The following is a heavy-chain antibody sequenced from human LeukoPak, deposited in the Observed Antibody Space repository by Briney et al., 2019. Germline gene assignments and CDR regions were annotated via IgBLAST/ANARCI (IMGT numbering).Heavy chain of an antibody. Sequence: SETLSLTCAVYGGSFSGYYWSWIRQPPGKGLEWIGEINHSGSTNYNPSLKSRVTISVDTSKNQFSLKLSSVTAADTAVYYCARRGQMARFLEYFQHWGQGTLVTVSS. CDR1: GGSFSGYY. J-gene: IGHJ1*01. CDR2: INHSGST. D-gene: IGHD5-24*01. CDR3: ARRGQMARFLEYFQH. V-gene: IGHV4-34*01.